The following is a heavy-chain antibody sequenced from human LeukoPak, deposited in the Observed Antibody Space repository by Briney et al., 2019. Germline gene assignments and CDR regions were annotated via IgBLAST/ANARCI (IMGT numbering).Heavy chain of an antibody. J-gene: IGHJ4*02. CDR3: AKDQGYCSGGSCYLFDY. Sequence: GGSLRLSCAASGFTFSSYGVHWVRQAPGKGLEWVAVISYDGSNKYYADSVKGRFTISRDNSKNTLYLQMNSLRAEDTAVYYCAKDQGYCSGGSCYLFDYWGQGTLVTVSS. V-gene: IGHV3-30*18. CDR1: GFTFSSYG. CDR2: ISYDGSNK. D-gene: IGHD2-15*01.